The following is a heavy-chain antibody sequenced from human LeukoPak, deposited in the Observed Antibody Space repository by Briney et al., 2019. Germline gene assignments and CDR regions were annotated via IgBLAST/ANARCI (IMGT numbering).Heavy chain of an antibody. D-gene: IGHD2-21*02. V-gene: IGHV3-30*02. CDR2: IRYDGSNK. CDR3: ARDSPSADCGGDCYYYYYYMDV. Sequence: GGSLRLSCEASGFTFGSYGLHWVRQAPGKGLQWVAFIRYDGSNKYYADSVKGRFTISRDNSKNTLYLQMNSLRAEDTAVYYCARDSPSADCGGDCYYYYYYMDVWGKGTTVTISS. J-gene: IGHJ6*03. CDR1: GFTFGSYG.